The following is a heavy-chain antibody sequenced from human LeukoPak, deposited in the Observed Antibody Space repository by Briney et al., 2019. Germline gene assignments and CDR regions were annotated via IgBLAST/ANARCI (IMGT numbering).Heavy chain of an antibody. V-gene: IGHV3-43*02. Sequence: GGSLRLSCAASGFTFEDYSMHWVRQAPGKGLEWVSLISGDGSRTYYADSVKGRFTISRDNSKNSLYLRMSSLRTEDTAFYYCAKDIIGGSGPWGQGTLVTVSS. J-gene: IGHJ5*02. CDR3: AKDIIGGSGP. CDR1: GFTFEDYS. D-gene: IGHD3-10*01. CDR2: ISGDGSRT.